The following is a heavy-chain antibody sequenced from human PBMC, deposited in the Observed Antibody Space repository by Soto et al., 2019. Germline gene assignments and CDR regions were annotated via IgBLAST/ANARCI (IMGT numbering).Heavy chain of an antibody. D-gene: IGHD3-10*01. CDR3: ASSYGSGYRAFDY. V-gene: IGHV1-69*02. Sequence: HVQLVQSGAEVKRPGSSVKVSGKASGDTFTFYSINWVRQAPGLGLEWMGRINPILSMSNYAQRFQGRVTMTADKSTSTAYMELSSLRSEDTAIYYCASSYGSGYRAFDYWGQGALVTVSS. J-gene: IGHJ4*02. CDR1: GDTFTFYS. CDR2: INPILSMS.